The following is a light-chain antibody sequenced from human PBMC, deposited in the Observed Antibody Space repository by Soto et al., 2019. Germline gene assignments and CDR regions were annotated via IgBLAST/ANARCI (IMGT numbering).Light chain of an antibody. Sequence: EIVMTQSPATLSVSPGERATLSCRASQSVSSNLAWYQQKPGQAPRLLTYGASTRATGIPARFSGSGPGTDFTLTLSSLQSEDFAVYYCQQYNNWPRGTFGQGTKVEIK. CDR2: GAS. CDR3: QQYNNWPRGT. CDR1: QSVSSN. J-gene: IGKJ1*01. V-gene: IGKV3-15*01.